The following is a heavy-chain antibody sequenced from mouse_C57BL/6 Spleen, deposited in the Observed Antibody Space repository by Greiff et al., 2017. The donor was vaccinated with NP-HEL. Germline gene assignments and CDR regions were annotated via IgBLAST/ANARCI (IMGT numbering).Heavy chain of an antibody. D-gene: IGHD3-2*02. CDR1: GYTFTDYY. CDR2: INPTNGGT. Sequence: EVQLQQPGPELVKPGASVKLSCKASGYTFTDYYMHWVKQSPGKSLEWIGNINPTNGGTSYNQKFKGKATLTVNKSSSTAYMELRNLTSEDSAVYDCARRLRRGVEGACFDYWGQGTTLTVSS. CDR3: ARRLRRGVEGACFDY. V-gene: IGHV1-22*01. J-gene: IGHJ2*01.